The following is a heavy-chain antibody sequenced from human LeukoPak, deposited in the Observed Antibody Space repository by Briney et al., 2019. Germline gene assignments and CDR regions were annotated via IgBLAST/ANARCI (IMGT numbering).Heavy chain of an antibody. V-gene: IGHV3-20*04. D-gene: IGHD2-15*01. CDR2: INWNGDST. Sequence: GGSLRLSCAASGFTFDDYGMSWVRQAPGKGLEWVSAINWNGDSTVYADSVKGRFTISRDNAKNSLYLQMSSLRAEDTALYYCARVGWSTESYYFDYWGQGTLVTVSS. CDR1: GFTFDDYG. CDR3: ARVGWSTESYYFDY. J-gene: IGHJ4*02.